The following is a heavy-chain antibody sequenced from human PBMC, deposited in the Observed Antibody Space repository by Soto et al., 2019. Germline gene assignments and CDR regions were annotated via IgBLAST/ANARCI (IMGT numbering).Heavy chain of an antibody. J-gene: IGHJ4*02. CDR2: ISGSGGST. D-gene: IGHD5-12*01. CDR1: GFTFSSYA. V-gene: IGHV3-23*01. Sequence: GGSLRLSCAASGFTFSSYAMSWVRQAPGKGLEWVPAISGSGGSTYYADSAKGRFTISRDNSKNTLYLQMNSLRAEDTAVYYCAKMIGGYDLGLDYWGQGTLVTVSS. CDR3: AKMIGGYDLGLDY.